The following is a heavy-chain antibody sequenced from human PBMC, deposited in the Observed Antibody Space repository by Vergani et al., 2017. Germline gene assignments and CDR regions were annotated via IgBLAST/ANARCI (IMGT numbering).Heavy chain of an antibody. CDR2: IIPIFGTA. V-gene: IGHV1-69*06. Sequence: QVQLVQSGAEVKKPGSSVKVSCKASGGTFSSYAISWVRQAPGQGLEWMGGIIPIFGTANYAQKFQGRVTITADKSTSTAYMELSSLRSEDTAVYYCAREDSTYYYDSSGLGALDIWGQGTMVTVSS. CDR1: GGTFSSYA. J-gene: IGHJ3*02. CDR3: AREDSTYYYDSSGLGALDI. D-gene: IGHD3-22*01.